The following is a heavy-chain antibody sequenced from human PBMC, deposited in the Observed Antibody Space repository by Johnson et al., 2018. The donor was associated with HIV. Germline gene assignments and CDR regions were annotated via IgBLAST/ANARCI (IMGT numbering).Heavy chain of an antibody. J-gene: IGHJ3*02. Sequence: QEQLVESGGGVVQPGWSLRLSCAASGFTFSSYRMHWVRQAPGKGLERVTFIHYDGSDQYYADSLNGRFTITRDNSKNTLYLQINSLRTEDTPVYYCAKNREYTFGFDDFDIWGRGTMITVSS. CDR3: AKNREYTFGFDDFDI. D-gene: IGHD5-18*01. V-gene: IGHV3-30*02. CDR2: IHYDGSDQ. CDR1: GFTFSSYR.